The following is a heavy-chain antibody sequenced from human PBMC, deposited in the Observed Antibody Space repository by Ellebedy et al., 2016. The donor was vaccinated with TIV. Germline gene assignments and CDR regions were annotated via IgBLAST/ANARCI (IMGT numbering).Heavy chain of an antibody. CDR2: ISGSGGST. CDR3: ARESGYSGYDVSLPDY. Sequence: GGSLRLSCAASGFTFSNYAISWVRQAPGKGLEWVSGISGSGGSTYYLDSVKGRFTISRDNFKNTLYLQMNSLRAEDTALYYCARESGYSGYDVSLPDYWGQGTLVTVSS. D-gene: IGHD5-12*01. J-gene: IGHJ4*02. CDR1: GFTFSNYA. V-gene: IGHV3-23*01.